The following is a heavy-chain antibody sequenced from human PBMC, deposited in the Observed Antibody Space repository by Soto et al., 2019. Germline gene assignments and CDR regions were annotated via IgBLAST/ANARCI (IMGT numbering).Heavy chain of an antibody. Sequence: ASVKVSCNASSYTFTSYGISWVRQAPGQGIEWMGWISAYNGNTNYAQKLQGRVTMTSDTSTSTAYMGLRSLRSVDSVVYYCARDKGDGSGSYYGHWGQGTLVTVSS. D-gene: IGHD3-10*01. CDR3: ARDKGDGSGSYYGH. J-gene: IGHJ4*02. CDR1: SYTFTSYG. V-gene: IGHV1-18*04. CDR2: ISAYNGNT.